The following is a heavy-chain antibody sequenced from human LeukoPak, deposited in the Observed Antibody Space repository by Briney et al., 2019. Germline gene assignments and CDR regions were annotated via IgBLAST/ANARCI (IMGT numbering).Heavy chain of an antibody. D-gene: IGHD6-19*01. CDR3: ARDVSNSGWYEGTFDV. V-gene: IGHV3-7*03. J-gene: IGHJ3*01. Sequence: GGSLRLSCEASGFIFNNYWMSWVRQTPGEGLEWVANIEEDGSEQYYVDSVKGRFTITRDNAKNLLYLQVNSLRAEDTAVYYCARDVSNSGWYEGTFDVWGQGTMVTVSS. CDR1: GFIFNNYW. CDR2: IEEDGSEQ.